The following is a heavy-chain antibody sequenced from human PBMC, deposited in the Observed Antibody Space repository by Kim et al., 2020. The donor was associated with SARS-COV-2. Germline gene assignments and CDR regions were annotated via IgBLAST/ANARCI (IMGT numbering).Heavy chain of an antibody. V-gene: IGHV3-33*06. Sequence: DAVKGRFTISRDNSKNTLYLQMNSLRAEDTAVYYCAKAYYYGSGSYPIYYWGQGTLVTVSS. J-gene: IGHJ4*02. CDR3: AKAYYYGSGSYPIYY. D-gene: IGHD3-10*01.